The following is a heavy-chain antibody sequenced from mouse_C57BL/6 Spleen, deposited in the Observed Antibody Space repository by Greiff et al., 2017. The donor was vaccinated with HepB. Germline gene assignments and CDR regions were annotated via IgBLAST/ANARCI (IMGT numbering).Heavy chain of an antibody. CDR3: ARGAFITTVVAFYYFDY. CDR1: GYTFTSYG. Sequence: QVQLQQSGAELARPGASVKLSCKASGYTFTSYGISWVKQRTGQGLEWIGEIYPRSGNTYYNEKFKGKATLTADKSSSTAYMELRSLTSEDSAVYFCARGAFITTVVAFYYFDYWGQGTTLTVSS. V-gene: IGHV1-81*01. D-gene: IGHD1-1*01. J-gene: IGHJ2*01. CDR2: IYPRSGNT.